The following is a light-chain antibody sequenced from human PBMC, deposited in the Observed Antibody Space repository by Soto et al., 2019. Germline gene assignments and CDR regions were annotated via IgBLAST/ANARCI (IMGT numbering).Light chain of an antibody. CDR2: DAS. Sequence: EVVLTQSPATLSLSPGEGASLSCRASQSINTYLAWYQQKPGQPPRLLIYDASKRATGIPARFSGSGSGTDFTLTISSLEPEEFAVYYCQQRNNWPPVFGGGTKVDIK. CDR3: QQRNNWPPV. CDR1: QSINTY. J-gene: IGKJ4*01. V-gene: IGKV3-11*01.